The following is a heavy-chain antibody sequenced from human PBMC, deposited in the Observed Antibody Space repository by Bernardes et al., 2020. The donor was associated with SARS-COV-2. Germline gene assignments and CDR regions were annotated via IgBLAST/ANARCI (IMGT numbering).Heavy chain of an antibody. V-gene: IGHV3-11*01. CDR3: ARGELSFAY. J-gene: IGHJ4*02. D-gene: IGHD1-7*01. Sequence: GGSLRLSCVASGFSFSDSYMSWIRQAPGKGLEWVSYISSRGSMIYYADSVKGRFTISRDNAKNSLYLQMNSLTVEDTAVYYCARGELSFAYWGQGTLVTVSS. CDR2: ISSRGSMI. CDR1: GFSFSDSY.